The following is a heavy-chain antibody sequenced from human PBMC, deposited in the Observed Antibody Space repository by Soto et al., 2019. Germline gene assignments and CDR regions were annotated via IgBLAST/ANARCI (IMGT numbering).Heavy chain of an antibody. CDR3: ARDQTKWLTDAFDI. CDR1: GYTFISYG. Sequence: HVQLVQSGAEVKKPGASLKVSCKASGYTFISYGVSWVRQAPGQGLEWLGWISPYNGNTKYAQKFQGRIIMTTETSTSTVYMDLKSLRTDDTAVYYCARDQTKWLTDAFDIWGQGTMVVVYS. V-gene: IGHV1-18*01. J-gene: IGHJ3*02. CDR2: ISPYNGNT. D-gene: IGHD5-12*01.